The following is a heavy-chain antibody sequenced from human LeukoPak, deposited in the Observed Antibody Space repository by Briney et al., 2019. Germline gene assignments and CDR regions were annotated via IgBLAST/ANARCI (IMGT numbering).Heavy chain of an antibody. CDR1: GYSFTSYW. D-gene: IGHD3-10*01. CDR2: IYPGDSDT. V-gene: IGHV5-51*01. Sequence: GASLKISCKGSGYSFTSYWIGWVRQMPGKGLEWMGIIYPGDSDTGYSPSFQGQVTISADKSISTAYLQWSSLKASDTAMYYCARHGVYYYGSGSYLWFDPWGQGTLVTVSS. CDR3: ARHGVYYYGSGSYLWFDP. J-gene: IGHJ5*02.